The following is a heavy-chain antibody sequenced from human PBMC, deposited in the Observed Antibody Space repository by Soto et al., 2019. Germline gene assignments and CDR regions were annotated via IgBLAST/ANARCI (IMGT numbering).Heavy chain of an antibody. V-gene: IGHV1-69*08. J-gene: IGHJ6*03. CDR3: ARDLGSGSYLGVYYYYMDV. D-gene: IGHD3-10*01. CDR2: IIPILGIA. CDR1: GGTFSSYT. Sequence: QVQLVQSGAEVKKPGSSVKVSCKASGGTFSSYTISWVRQAPGQGLEWMGRIIPILGIANYAQKFQGRVTITADKSTSTAYMELSSLRSEDTAVYYCARDLGSGSYLGVYYYYMDVWGKGTTVTVSS.